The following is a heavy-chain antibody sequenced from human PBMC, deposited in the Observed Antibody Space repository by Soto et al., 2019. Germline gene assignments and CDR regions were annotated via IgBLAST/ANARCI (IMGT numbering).Heavy chain of an antibody. J-gene: IGHJ4*02. V-gene: IGHV4-59*01. D-gene: IGHD3-10*01. Sequence: SETLSLTCTVSGGSISSYYWSWIRQPPGKGLEWIGYIYYSGSTNYNPSLKSRVTISVDTSKNQFSLKLSSVTAADTAVYYCAIRPSYGSGSYAYWGQGTLVTVSS. CDR3: AIRPSYGSGSYAY. CDR1: GGSISSYY. CDR2: IYYSGST.